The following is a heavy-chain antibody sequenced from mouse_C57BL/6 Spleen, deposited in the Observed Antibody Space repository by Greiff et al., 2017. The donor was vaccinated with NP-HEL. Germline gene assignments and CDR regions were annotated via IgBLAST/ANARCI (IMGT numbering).Heavy chain of an antibody. D-gene: IGHD2-5*01. CDR2: IHPNSGST. V-gene: IGHV1-64*01. CDR1: GYTFTSYG. J-gene: IGHJ4*01. Sequence: QVQLQQPGAELVKPGASVKLSCKASGYTFTSYGMHWVKQRPGQGLEWIGMIHPNSGSTNYNEKVKSKATLTVYKSSSAASMPLSILSSEDSAVYYSARGASYSTVAMDYWGQGTSVTVSS. CDR3: ARGASYSTVAMDY.